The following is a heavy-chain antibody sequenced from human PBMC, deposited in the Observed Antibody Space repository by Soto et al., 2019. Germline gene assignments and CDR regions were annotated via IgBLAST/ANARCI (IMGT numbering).Heavy chain of an antibody. CDR1: GFTFSSYA. V-gene: IGHV3-64D*08. CDR2: ISSNGGST. J-gene: IGHJ4*02. D-gene: IGHD3-22*01. Sequence: GGSLRLSCSASGFTFSSYAMHWVRQAPGKGLEYVSAISSNGGSTYYADSVKGRFTISRDNSKNTLYLQMSSLRAEDTAVYYCVNGPNYYDSSGYHRGYSDFDYWGQGTLVTVSS. CDR3: VNGPNYYDSSGYHRGYSDFDY.